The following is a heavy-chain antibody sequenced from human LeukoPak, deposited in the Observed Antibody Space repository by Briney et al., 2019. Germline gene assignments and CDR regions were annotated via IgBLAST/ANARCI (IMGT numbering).Heavy chain of an antibody. D-gene: IGHD3-16*01. CDR3: ARELCLGELWGPFDY. V-gene: IGHV3-53*01. Sequence: GGSLRLSCAASGFTVSSNYMSWVRQAPGKGLEWVSVIYSGGSTYYADSVKGRFTISRDNSKNTLYLQMNSLRAEDTAVYYWARELCLGELWGPFDYWGQGTLVTVPS. CDR1: GFTVSSNY. J-gene: IGHJ4*02. CDR2: IYSGGST.